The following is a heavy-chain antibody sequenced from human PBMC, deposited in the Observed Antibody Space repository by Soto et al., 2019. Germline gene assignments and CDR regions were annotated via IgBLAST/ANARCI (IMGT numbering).Heavy chain of an antibody. CDR1: GRSINTYY. J-gene: IGHJ4*02. Sequence: SETLSLTCTFSGRSINTYYWSWVRQPPGKGLEWIGYVYYNGATNYNPSLKSRVTISVDTSKNQFFLKLSSVTAADTAVYYCATESIVVVAATRRDYFDFWGPGTLVTVSS. V-gene: IGHV4-59*01. D-gene: IGHD2-15*01. CDR2: VYYNGAT. CDR3: ATESIVVVAATRRDYFDF.